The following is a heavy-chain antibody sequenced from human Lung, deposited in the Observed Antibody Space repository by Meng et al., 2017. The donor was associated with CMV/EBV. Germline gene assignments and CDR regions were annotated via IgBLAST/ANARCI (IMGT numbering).Heavy chain of an antibody. Sequence: GESXKISCAASGFSFSNYAMHWVRQAPGKGLEWVAFIRYDGSNPYYVDSVKGRFIISRDNSKRTLYLQMNSLRAEDTAVYYCAKDLSYCTTTSCFEGSRFYYAMDVWXQGTTVTVSS. V-gene: IGHV3-30*02. CDR3: AKDLSYCTTTSCFEGSRFYYAMDV. CDR2: IRYDGSNP. CDR1: GFSFSNYA. D-gene: IGHD2-2*01. J-gene: IGHJ6*02.